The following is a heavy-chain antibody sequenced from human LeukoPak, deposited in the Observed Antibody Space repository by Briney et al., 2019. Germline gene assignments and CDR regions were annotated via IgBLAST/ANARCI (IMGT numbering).Heavy chain of an antibody. D-gene: IGHD4-11*01. CDR3: ARVYGTTVTAQDYYYYYYMDV. J-gene: IGHJ6*03. Sequence: PGGSLRLSCAASGFTISSYWMSWVRQAPGKGLEWVANIKQDGSEKYYVDSVKGRFTISRDNAKNSLYLQMNSLRAEDTAVYYCARVYGTTVTAQDYYYYYYMDVWGKGTTVTVSS. V-gene: IGHV3-7*01. CDR1: GFTISSYW. CDR2: IKQDGSEK.